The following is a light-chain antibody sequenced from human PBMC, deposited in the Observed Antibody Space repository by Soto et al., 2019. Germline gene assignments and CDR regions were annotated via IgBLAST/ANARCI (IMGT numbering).Light chain of an antibody. CDR2: GAS. V-gene: IGKV3-20*01. CDR1: QSVSGRY. Sequence: EIVLTQSPGNLSLSPGERAALSCRASQSVSGRYLAWYQQKPGQAPRLLIYGASTRATGIPDRFSGSESGTDFTLTISRLEPEDFAVYYCQQYGSPRRTFGQGTKVEIK. J-gene: IGKJ1*01. CDR3: QQYGSPRRT.